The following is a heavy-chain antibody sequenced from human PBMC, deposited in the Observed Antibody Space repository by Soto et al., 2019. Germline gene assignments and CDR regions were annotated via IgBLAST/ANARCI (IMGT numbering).Heavy chain of an antibody. CDR1: GGTFSSYA. D-gene: IGHD3-22*01. V-gene: IGHV1-69*13. CDR3: AWATYYYDSSGYYSDY. Sequence: ASVKVSCKASGGTFSSYAISWVRQAPGQGLEWMGGIIPIFGTANYAQKFQGRVTITADESTSTAYMELSSLRSEDTAVYYCAWATYYYDSSGYYSDYWGQGTLVTVSS. J-gene: IGHJ4*02. CDR2: IIPIFGTA.